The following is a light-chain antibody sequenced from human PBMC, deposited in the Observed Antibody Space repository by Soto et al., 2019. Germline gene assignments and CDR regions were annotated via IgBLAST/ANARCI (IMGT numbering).Light chain of an antibody. CDR2: EVS. J-gene: IGLJ1*01. CDR1: SSDVGAYKY. Sequence: QSALTQPASVSGSPGQSIIISCIGTSSDVGAYKYVSWYQQYPGKAPKLMIYEVSNRPSGVSNRFSGAKSGNTASLTISGLQAEDEADYYCSSFTTTTTQYVFGTGTKLTVL. CDR3: SSFTTTTTQYV. V-gene: IGLV2-14*01.